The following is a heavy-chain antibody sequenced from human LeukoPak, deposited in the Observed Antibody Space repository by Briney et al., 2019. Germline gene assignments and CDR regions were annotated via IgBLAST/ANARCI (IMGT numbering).Heavy chain of an antibody. CDR3: TTAAYYDFWSGYYGDY. J-gene: IGHJ4*02. D-gene: IGHD3-3*01. CDR2: ISRGSSTI. Sequence: GGSLRLSCAASGFTFSSYSMNWVRQAPGKGLEWVSYISRGSSTIYYADSVKGRFTISRDNAKNSLYLQMNSLRAEDTAVYYCTTAAYYDFWSGYYGDYWGQGTLVTVSS. V-gene: IGHV3-48*01. CDR1: GFTFSSYS.